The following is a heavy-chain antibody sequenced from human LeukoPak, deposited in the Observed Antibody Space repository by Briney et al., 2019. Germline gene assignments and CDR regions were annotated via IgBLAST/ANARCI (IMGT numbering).Heavy chain of an antibody. CDR2: INPKSGDT. CDR3: ARVRASEYDPRGPADV. D-gene: IGHD3-3*01. Sequence: ASVKVSCKTSGYNFIDFCVHWVRQAPGQGLEWMGWINPKSGDTHFAQKFQGRVTMTRDTTIATAYMDLNRLIFDDTAVYYCARVRASEYDPRGPADVWGQGTTVTVS. J-gene: IGHJ6*02. CDR1: GYNFIDFC. V-gene: IGHV1-2*02.